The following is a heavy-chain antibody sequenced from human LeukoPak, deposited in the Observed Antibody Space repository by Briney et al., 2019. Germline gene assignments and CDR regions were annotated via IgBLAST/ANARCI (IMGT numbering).Heavy chain of an antibody. V-gene: IGHV3-30*18. CDR1: GFTFSSYG. D-gene: IGHD5-18*01. CDR3: AKPYSYGYRLPDY. J-gene: IGHJ4*02. Sequence: GGSLRLSCAASGFTFSSYGMHWVRQAPGKGLKWVAVISYDGSNKYYADSVKGRFTISRDNSKNTLYLQMNSLRAEDTAVYYCAKPYSYGYRLPDYWGRGTLVTVSS. CDR2: ISYDGSNK.